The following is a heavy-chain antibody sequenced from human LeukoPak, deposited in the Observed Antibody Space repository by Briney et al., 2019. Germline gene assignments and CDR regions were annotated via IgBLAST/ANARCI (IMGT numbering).Heavy chain of an antibody. D-gene: IGHD6-19*01. V-gene: IGHV3-11*06. Sequence: GGSLRLSCAASGFTFSDYYMSWIRQAPGKGLEWVSYISSSSSHTNYADSVKGRFTISRDNAKNSLYLQMNSLRAEDTAVYYCARSLGSGWYVDYWGQGTLVTVSS. CDR3: ARSLGSGWYVDY. J-gene: IGHJ4*02. CDR2: ISSSSSHT. CDR1: GFTFSDYY.